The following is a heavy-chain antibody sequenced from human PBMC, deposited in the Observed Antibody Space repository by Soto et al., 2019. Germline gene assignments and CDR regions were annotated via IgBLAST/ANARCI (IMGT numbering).Heavy chain of an antibody. CDR1: GGSISSRGYY. CDR3: ATSNWFDP. V-gene: IGHV4-39*01. CDR2: IYYSGST. Sequence: QLQLQESGPGLVKPSETLSLTCTVSGGSISSRGYYWGWIRQPPGKGLEWIGTIYYSGSTYYNPSLKSRVTISVDTSKNQFALKLSSVTAADTAVHYCATSNWFDPWGQGTRVTVSS. J-gene: IGHJ5*02.